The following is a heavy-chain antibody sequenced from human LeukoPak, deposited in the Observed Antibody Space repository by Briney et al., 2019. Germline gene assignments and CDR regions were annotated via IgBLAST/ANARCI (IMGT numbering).Heavy chain of an antibody. CDR2: IYYSGST. CDR1: GGSISSSSYY. V-gene: IGHV4-39*01. Sequence: SETLSLTCTVSGGSISSSSYYWGWIRQPPGEGLEWIGNIYYSGSTYYNPSLKSRVTISVDTSKNQFSLKLSSVTAADTAVYYCARVRDYYDSSGYKERLVDYWGQGTLVTVSS. CDR3: ARVRDYYDSSGYKERLVDY. J-gene: IGHJ4*02. D-gene: IGHD3-22*01.